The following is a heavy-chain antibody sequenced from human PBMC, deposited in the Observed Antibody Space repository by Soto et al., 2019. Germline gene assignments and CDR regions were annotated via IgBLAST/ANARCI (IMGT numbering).Heavy chain of an antibody. CDR3: ARGSHCSSTSCYGYPSLY. J-gene: IGHJ4*02. D-gene: IGHD2-2*01. Sequence: QVQLVQSGAEVKKPGASVKVSCKASGYTFTSYAMHWVRQAPGQRLEWMGWINAGNGNTKYSQKFQGRVTITRDTSASTAYMELSSLRSEDTAVYYCARGSHCSSTSCYGYPSLYWGQGTLVTVSS. CDR2: INAGNGNT. CDR1: GYTFTSYA. V-gene: IGHV1-3*01.